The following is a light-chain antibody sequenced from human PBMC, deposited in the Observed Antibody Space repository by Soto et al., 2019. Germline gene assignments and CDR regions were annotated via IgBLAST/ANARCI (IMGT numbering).Light chain of an antibody. CDR1: DLDKKY. V-gene: IGLV3-1*01. J-gene: IGLJ3*02. CDR2: HNT. CDR3: QAWDSSTVV. Sequence: SYELTQPPSVSVSPVQTATLSCSGDDLDKKYVCWYQQRPGQSPLLVVYHNTKRPSGIPERVSGSNSGNTATLTISGNQAMDEASYYCQAWDSSTVVFGGGTKLTVL.